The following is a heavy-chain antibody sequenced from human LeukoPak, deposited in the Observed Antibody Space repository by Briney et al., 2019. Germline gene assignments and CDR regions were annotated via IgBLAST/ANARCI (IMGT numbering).Heavy chain of an antibody. Sequence: GGSLRLSCAASGFTFSSYSMNWVRQAPGKGLEWVSSISSSSYIYYAGSVKGRFTISRDNAKNSLYLQMNSLRAEDTAVYYCARDIVVVTAPVGAFDIWGQGTMVTVSS. CDR2: ISSSSYI. V-gene: IGHV3-21*01. J-gene: IGHJ3*02. CDR3: ARDIVVVTAPVGAFDI. CDR1: GFTFSSYS. D-gene: IGHD2-21*02.